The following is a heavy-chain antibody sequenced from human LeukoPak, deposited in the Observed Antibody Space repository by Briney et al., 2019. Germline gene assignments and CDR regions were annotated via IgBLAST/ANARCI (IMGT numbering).Heavy chain of an antibody. J-gene: IGHJ5*02. CDR2: MNPNSGNT. V-gene: IGHV1-8*03. Sequence: SVXVSCKASGYTFTSYDINWVRQATGQGLEWMGWMNPNSGNTGYAQKFQGRVTITRNTSISTAYMELSSLRSEDTAVYYCARGLDYYDSSGPWGQGTLVTVSS. CDR3: ARGLDYYDSSGP. CDR1: GYTFTSYD. D-gene: IGHD3-22*01.